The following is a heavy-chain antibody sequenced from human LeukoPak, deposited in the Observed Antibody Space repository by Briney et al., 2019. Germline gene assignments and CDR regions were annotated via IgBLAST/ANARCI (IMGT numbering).Heavy chain of an antibody. J-gene: IGHJ2*01. D-gene: IGHD1-14*01. Sequence: ASVKVSCTASGYTFTSYDINWVRQATGQGLEWMGWMSPNSGNTGYAQKFQGRVTMTRDTSISTAYMELNSLRSEDTAVYYCTSGPPEWGFDLWGRGTLVTVSS. CDR1: GYTFTSYD. V-gene: IGHV1-8*01. CDR2: MSPNSGNT. CDR3: TSGPPEWGFDL.